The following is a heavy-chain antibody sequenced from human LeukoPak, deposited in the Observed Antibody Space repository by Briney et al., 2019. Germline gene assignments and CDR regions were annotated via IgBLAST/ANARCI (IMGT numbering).Heavy chain of an antibody. CDR3: ARDSSSWYDFDY. Sequence: GGSLRLSCAASGFTFSSYWMHWVRQAPGKGLVWVSRINSDGSSTSYADSVKGRFTIARDNAKNTLYLQMNSLRAEDTAVYYCARDSSSWYDFDYWGQGTLVTVSS. CDR1: GFTFSSYW. J-gene: IGHJ4*02. D-gene: IGHD6-13*01. V-gene: IGHV3-74*01. CDR2: INSDGSST.